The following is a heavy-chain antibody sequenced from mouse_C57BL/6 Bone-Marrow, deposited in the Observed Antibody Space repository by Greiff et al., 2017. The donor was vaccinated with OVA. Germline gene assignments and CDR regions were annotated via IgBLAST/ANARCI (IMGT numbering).Heavy chain of an antibody. CDR1: GFTFSSYG. J-gene: IGHJ3*01. Sequence: EVQRLESGGDLVKPGGSLTLSCAASGFTFSSYGMSWVRQTPDKRLEWVGTISSGGSYTYYPDSVKGRFTLPRDNAKNTLYLQMSSLKSEDTAMYYCAILGGWFAYWGQGTLVTVSA. CDR2: ISSGGSYT. CDR3: AILGGWFAY. V-gene: IGHV5-6*01.